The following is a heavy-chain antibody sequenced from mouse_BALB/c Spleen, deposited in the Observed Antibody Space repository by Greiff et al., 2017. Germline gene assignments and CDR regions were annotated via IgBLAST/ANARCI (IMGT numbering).Heavy chain of an antibody. V-gene: IGHV5-17*02. CDR3: ARWGYGNYAWFAY. D-gene: IGHD2-10*02. CDR1: GFTFSSFG. CDR2: ISSGSSTI. J-gene: IGHJ3*01. Sequence: EVKVVESGGGLVQPGGSRKLSCAASGFTFSSFGMHWVRQAPEKGLEWVAYISSGSSTIYYADTVKGRFTISRDNPKNTLFLQMTSLRSEDTAMYYCARWGYGNYAWFAYWGQGTLVTVSA.